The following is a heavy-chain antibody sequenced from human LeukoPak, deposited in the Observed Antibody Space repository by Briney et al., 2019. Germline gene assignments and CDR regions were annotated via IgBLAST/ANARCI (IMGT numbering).Heavy chain of an antibody. J-gene: IGHJ5*02. CDR2: INPSGSSA. D-gene: IGHD1-26*01. CDR3: ARDNSVGETAWWFDP. CDR1: GYSFTSYY. Sequence: GPSVKVSCKASGYSFTSYYMHWVRQAPGQGLEWRGFINPSGSSAAYAQKFQGRLTMTRDMFTSTDYMELTSLTSDDTAVYYCARDNSVGETAWWFDPWGQGTLVTVSS. V-gene: IGHV1-46*01.